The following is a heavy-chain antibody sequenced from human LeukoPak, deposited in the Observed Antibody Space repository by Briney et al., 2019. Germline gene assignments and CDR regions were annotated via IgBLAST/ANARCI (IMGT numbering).Heavy chain of an antibody. D-gene: IGHD4-17*01. CDR2: FYSVGST. J-gene: IGHJ4*02. CDR3: ARGLDYGDYFDC. Sequence: GGSLRLSCAASGFTVSSNYMSWVRQAPGKGLEWVSVFYSVGSTYYADSVKGRFTISRDNSKNTLHLQMNSLRAEDTAVYYCARGLDYGDYFDCWGQGTLVTVSS. V-gene: IGHV3-53*01. CDR1: GFTVSSNY.